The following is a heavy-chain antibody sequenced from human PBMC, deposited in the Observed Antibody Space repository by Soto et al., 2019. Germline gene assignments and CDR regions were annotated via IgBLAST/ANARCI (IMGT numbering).Heavy chain of an antibody. CDR2: IYYSGST. CDR1: GGSISSYY. D-gene: IGHD4-17*01. CDR3: ARALRWNWFDP. Sequence: QVPLQGAGPGLVKPSETLSLTCTVSGGSISSYYWSLIRQPPGKGLEWIGYIYYSGSTNYNPSLKSRVTISVDTSKNQFSLKLSSVTAADTAVYYCARALRWNWFDPWGQGTLVTVSS. J-gene: IGHJ5*02. V-gene: IGHV4-59*01.